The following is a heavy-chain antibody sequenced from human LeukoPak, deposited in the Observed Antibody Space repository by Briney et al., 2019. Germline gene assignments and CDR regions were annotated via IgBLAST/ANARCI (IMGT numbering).Heavy chain of an antibody. CDR2: ISGSGGST. CDR3: AKVGYCSSTSCYWWGTYYFDY. J-gene: IGHJ4*02. V-gene: IGHV3-23*01. CDR1: GFTFSSYA. D-gene: IGHD2-2*01. Sequence: PGGSLRLSCAASGFTFSSYAMSWVRQAPGKGLEWVSAISGSGGSTCYADSVKGRFTISRDNSKNTLYLQMNSLRAEDTAVYYCAKVGYCSSTSCYWWGTYYFDYWGQGTLVTVSS.